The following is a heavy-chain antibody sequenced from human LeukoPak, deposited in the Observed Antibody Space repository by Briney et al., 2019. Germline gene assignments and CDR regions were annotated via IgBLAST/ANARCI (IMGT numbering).Heavy chain of an antibody. Sequence: GASGKVSCKASGYTFTGYYMHWVRQAPGQGLEWMGWINPNSGGTNYAQKFQGRVTMTRDTSISTAYMELSRLRSDDTAVYYCARGARGWYHAFDIWGQGTMVTVSS. V-gene: IGHV1-2*02. D-gene: IGHD6-19*01. CDR3: ARGARGWYHAFDI. J-gene: IGHJ3*02. CDR2: INPNSGGT. CDR1: GYTFTGYY.